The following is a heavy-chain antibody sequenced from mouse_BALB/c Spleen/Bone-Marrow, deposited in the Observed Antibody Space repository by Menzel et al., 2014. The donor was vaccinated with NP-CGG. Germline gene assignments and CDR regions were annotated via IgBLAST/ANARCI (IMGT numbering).Heavy chain of an antibody. Sequence: EVKLVESGGGLVQPGGSLKLSCAASGFDFSRYWMSWVRQAPGKGLQWIGEINPESNTINYTPSLKDKFIISRDNAKNTLYLQMSKVRSEDTALYCCARLGYYGWFAYWGQGTLVTVSP. CDR3: ARLGYYGWFAY. CDR2: INPESNTI. CDR1: GFDFSRYW. V-gene: IGHV4-1*02. D-gene: IGHD2-3*01. J-gene: IGHJ3*01.